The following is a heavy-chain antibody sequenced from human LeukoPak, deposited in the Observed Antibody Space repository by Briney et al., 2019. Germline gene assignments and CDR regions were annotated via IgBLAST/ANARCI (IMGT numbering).Heavy chain of an antibody. CDR1: GYTLTELS. Sequence: ASVKVSCKVSGYTLTELSMHWVRQAPGKGLEWMGGFDPEDGETIYAQKLQGRVTMTDDTSTDTAYMELSSLRSEDTAVYYCATLYCSSTSCKTNNWFDPWGQGTLVSVSS. CDR3: ATLYCSSTSCKTNNWFDP. CDR2: FDPEDGET. J-gene: IGHJ5*02. D-gene: IGHD2-2*01. V-gene: IGHV1-24*01.